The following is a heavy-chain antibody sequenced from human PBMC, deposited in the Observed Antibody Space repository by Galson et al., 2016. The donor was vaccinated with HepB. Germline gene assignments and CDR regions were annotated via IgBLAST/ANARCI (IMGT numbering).Heavy chain of an antibody. CDR1: GGSISSTIYD. J-gene: IGHJ1*01. CDR2: IYYSGST. Sequence: ETLSLTCTVSGGSISSTIYDWGWIRQPPGKGLEWIGSIYYSGSTFSNLSLKSRVTISVDTSKNQFSLKLSSVTAADTAVYYCFQYGSGSYYNAPAVQHWGQGTLVTVSS. D-gene: IGHD3-10*01. CDR3: FQYGSGSYYNAPAVQH. V-gene: IGHV4-39*01.